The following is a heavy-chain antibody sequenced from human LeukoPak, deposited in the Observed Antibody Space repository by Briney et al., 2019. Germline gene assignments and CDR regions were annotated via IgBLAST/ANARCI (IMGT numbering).Heavy chain of an antibody. CDR3: ARVHDGYSSGWDFDY. V-gene: IGHV3-53*01. D-gene: IGHD6-19*01. CDR2: IYSGGST. CDR1: GFTVSSNY. Sequence: QPGGSLRLSCAASGFTVSSNYMSWVRQAPGKGLEWVSVIYSGGSTYYADSVKGRFTISRDNSKNTLYLQMNSLRAEDTAVYYCARVHDGYSSGWDFDYWGQGTLVTVSS. J-gene: IGHJ4*02.